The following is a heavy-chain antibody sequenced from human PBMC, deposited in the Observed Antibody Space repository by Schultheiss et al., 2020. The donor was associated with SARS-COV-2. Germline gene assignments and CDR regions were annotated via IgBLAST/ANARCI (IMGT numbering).Heavy chain of an antibody. CDR3: ARVGCSSTSCYRDMDV. CDR1: GYTFTSYD. CDR2: MNPNSGNT. V-gene: IGHV1-8*01. D-gene: IGHD2-2*02. Sequence: ASVKVSCKASGYTFTSYDINWVRQATGQGLEWMGWMNPNSGNTGYAQKFQGRVTMTRNTSISTAYMELSSLRSEDTAVYYCARVGCSSTSCYRDMDVWGKGTTVTVSS. J-gene: IGHJ6*03.